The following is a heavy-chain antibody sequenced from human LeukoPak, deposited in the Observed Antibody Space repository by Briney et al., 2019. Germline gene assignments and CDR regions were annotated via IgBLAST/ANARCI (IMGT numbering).Heavy chain of an antibody. Sequence: PSETLSLTCTVSGVSVSSRGYYWTWIRQPPGKGLEWIGEINHSGSTNYNASLKSRVTISVDTSKNQFSLKLSSVTAADTAVYYCAREEDCSGGICYLGNAFDIWGQGTMVTVSS. CDR3: AREEDCSGGICYLGNAFDI. CDR2: INHSGST. CDR1: GVSVSSRGYY. V-gene: IGHV4-39*07. D-gene: IGHD2-15*01. J-gene: IGHJ3*02.